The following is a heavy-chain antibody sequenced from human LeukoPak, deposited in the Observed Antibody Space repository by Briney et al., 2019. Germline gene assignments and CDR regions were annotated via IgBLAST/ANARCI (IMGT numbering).Heavy chain of an antibody. D-gene: IGHD2-2*01. J-gene: IGHJ5*02. V-gene: IGHV4-34*01. CDR2: INHSGST. CDR3: ARYKIVVVPAAMPGQNWSDP. CDR1: GGSFSGYY. Sequence: SETLSLTCAVYGGSFSGYYWSWIRQPPGKGLEWIGEINHSGSTNYNPSLKSRVTISVDTSKNQFSLKLSSVTAADTAVYYCARYKIVVVPAAMPGQNWSDPWGQGTLVTVSS.